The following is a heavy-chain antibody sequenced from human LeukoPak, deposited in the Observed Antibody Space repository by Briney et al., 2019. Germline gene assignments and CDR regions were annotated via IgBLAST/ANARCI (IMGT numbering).Heavy chain of an antibody. J-gene: IGHJ4*02. CDR2: IWYDGSNK. Sequence: GGSLRLSRAASGFTFSNYAMHWARQAPGKGLEWVAVIWYDGSNKYYADSVKGRFTISRDNSKNTLYLQMNSLRAEDTAVYYCARDCTNGVCYGTDFDYWGQGTLVTVSS. V-gene: IGHV3-33*08. CDR3: ARDCTNGVCYGTDFDY. D-gene: IGHD2-8*01. CDR1: GFTFSNYA.